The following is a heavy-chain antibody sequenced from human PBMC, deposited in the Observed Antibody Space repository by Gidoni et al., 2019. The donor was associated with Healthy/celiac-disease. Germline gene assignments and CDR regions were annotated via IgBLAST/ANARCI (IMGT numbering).Heavy chain of an antibody. CDR3: TTAPGYSCGRDGDDGMDV. CDR2: IKSKTDGGTT. D-gene: IGHD5-18*01. CDR1: GFTFSNAW. V-gene: IGHV3-15*01. Sequence: EVQLVESGGGLVKPGGSLRLSCAASGFTFSNAWLSWVRQAPGKGLEWVVRIKSKTDGGTTDYAAPVKGRFTISRDDSKNTLYLQMNSLKTEGTAVYYCTTAPGYSCGRDGDDGMDVWGQRTTVTVSS. J-gene: IGHJ6*02.